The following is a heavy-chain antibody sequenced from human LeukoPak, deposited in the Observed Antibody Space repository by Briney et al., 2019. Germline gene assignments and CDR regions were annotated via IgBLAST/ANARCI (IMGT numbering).Heavy chain of an antibody. CDR3: AKSRARYCSSTSCYLFPDY. V-gene: IGHV3-30*18. Sequence: GGSLRLSCAASGFTFSSYGMHWVRQAPGKGLEWVAVISYDGSNKYYADSVKGRFTISRDNSKNTLYLQMNSLRAEDTAVYYCAKSRARYCSSTSCYLFPDYCGQGTLVTVSS. CDR1: GFTFSSYG. CDR2: ISYDGSNK. D-gene: IGHD2-2*01. J-gene: IGHJ4*02.